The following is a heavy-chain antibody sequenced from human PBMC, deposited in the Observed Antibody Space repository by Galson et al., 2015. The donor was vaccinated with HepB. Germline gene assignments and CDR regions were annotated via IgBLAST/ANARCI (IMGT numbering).Heavy chain of an antibody. CDR1: GFEFSMYS. CDR3: TRGDGADSWYSEF. Sequence: SLSLSCAASGFEFSMYSMNWVRQAPGKGLEWISYISGNSGRIDYAGSVQGRFTISRDNARNSMYLQMRSLKDEDTAVYLCTRGDGADSWYSEFWGQGTLVTVSS. CDR2: ISGNSGRI. V-gene: IGHV3-48*02. J-gene: IGHJ4*02. D-gene: IGHD1-26*01.